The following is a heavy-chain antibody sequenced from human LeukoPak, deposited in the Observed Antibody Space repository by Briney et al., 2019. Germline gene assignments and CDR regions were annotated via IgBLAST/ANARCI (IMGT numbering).Heavy chain of an antibody. V-gene: IGHV3-23*01. CDR1: GFTFCSYA. Sequence: GGSLRLSCAASGFTFCSYALSWVRQALGKGLEWVSALSGSGGSTYYADTVKGGFTISRDNSKNTLYLQMNSLRAEDTAVYYCAKDFDPVFSSGFDYWGQGTLVTVSS. D-gene: IGHD6-19*01. CDR2: LSGSGGST. J-gene: IGHJ4*02. CDR3: AKDFDPVFSSGFDY.